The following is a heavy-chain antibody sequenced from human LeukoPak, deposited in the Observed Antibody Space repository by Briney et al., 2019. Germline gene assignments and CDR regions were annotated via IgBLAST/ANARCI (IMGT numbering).Heavy chain of an antibody. CDR2: IDHSGST. J-gene: IGHJ5*02. V-gene: IGHV4-4*02. CDR1: GGSIINSNW. D-gene: IGHD6-19*01. CDR3: ASRPAGGWTTYNWFDP. Sequence: SGTLSLTCAVSGGSIINSNWWSWVRQPPGKGLEWIGEIDHSGSTSYNPSLKSRVTMSVDRSQNQFSLRLSTVTAADTAVYYCASRPAGGWTTYNWFDPWGQGTLVTVSS.